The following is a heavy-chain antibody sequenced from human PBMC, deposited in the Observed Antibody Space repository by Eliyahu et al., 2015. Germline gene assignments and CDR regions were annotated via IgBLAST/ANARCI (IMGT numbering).Heavy chain of an antibody. D-gene: IGHD3-16*01. V-gene: IGHV3-33*05. Sequence: QGQLVESGGGVVQPGRSLRLSCXXSGLTFSSYGMHWVRQAPGKGLEWVAAISYDGGDQWYPDSVRGRFTISRDNFMGTLFLQMNSLRADDTAVYYCVRGLGIWFFDLWGRGTLVSVSS. CDR3: VRGLGIWFFDL. J-gene: IGHJ2*01. CDR2: ISYDGGDQ. CDR1: GLTFSSYG.